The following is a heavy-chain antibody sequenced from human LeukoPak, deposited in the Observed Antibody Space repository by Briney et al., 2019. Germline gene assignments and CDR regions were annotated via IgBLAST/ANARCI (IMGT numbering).Heavy chain of an antibody. Sequence: ASVKVSCKVSGYTLTELSMHWVRQAPGKGLEWMGGFDPEDGETIYAQKFQGRVTMTEDTSTDTAYMELSSLRSEDTAVYYCARVGGRITIFGVAMGAFDIWGQGTMVTVSS. J-gene: IGHJ3*02. V-gene: IGHV1-24*01. CDR3: ARVGGRITIFGVAMGAFDI. CDR1: GYTLTELS. D-gene: IGHD3-3*01. CDR2: FDPEDGET.